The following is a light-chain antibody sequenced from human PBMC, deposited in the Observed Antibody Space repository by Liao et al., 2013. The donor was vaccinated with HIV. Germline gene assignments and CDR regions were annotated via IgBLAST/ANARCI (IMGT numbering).Light chain of an antibody. V-gene: IGLV3-1*01. J-gene: IGLJ3*02. CDR2: HNN. Sequence: SYELTQPPSLSVSPGQTAHITCTGAQLFDQSAFWYQQRPGQSPVLVIYHNNKRPSGIPERFSGSNSGNTATLTISRVEAGDEADYYCQVWDSSSDHPRVFGGGTKLTVL. CDR3: QVWDSSSDHPRV. CDR1: QLFDQS.